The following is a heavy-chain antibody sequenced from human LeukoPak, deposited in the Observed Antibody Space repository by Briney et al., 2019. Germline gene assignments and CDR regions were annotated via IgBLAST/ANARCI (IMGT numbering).Heavy chain of an antibody. CDR2: IYYSGST. CDR3: ASFNPYYDILTGYIDY. Sequence: SETLSLTCTVSGGSISSSSYYWGWIRQPPGKGLEWIGSIYYSGSTYYNPSLKSRVTISVDTSKNQFSLKLSSVTAADTAVYYCASFNPYYDILTGYIDYWGQGTLVTVSS. D-gene: IGHD3-9*01. V-gene: IGHV4-39*01. J-gene: IGHJ4*02. CDR1: GGSISSSSYY.